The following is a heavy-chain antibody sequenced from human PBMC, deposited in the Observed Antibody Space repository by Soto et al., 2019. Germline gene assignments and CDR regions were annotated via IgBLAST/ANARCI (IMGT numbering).Heavy chain of an antibody. D-gene: IGHD2-15*01. CDR2: ISYDGSNK. J-gene: IGHJ3*02. CDR3: ATAGDCSGGSCYSPSQAPGAFDI. V-gene: IGHV3-30*03. CDR1: GFTFSSYG. Sequence: GGSLRLSCAASGFTFSSYGMHWVRQAPGKGLEWVAVISYDGSNKYYADSVKGRFTISRDNSKNTLFLQMNSLRAEDTAVYFCATAGDCSGGSCYSPSQAPGAFDIWGQGTMVTVSS.